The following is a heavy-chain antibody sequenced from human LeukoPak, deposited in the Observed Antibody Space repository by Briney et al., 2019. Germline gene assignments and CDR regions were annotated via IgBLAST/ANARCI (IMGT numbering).Heavy chain of an antibody. J-gene: IGHJ6*02. Sequence: SETLSLTCTVSGGSISSYYWSWIRQPPGKGLEWIGYIYYSGSTHYNPSLKNRVTISVDTSKNQFSLKLSSVTAADTAVYYCARVGGSNYYYYGMDVWGQGTTVTVSS. D-gene: IGHD3-10*01. V-gene: IGHV4-59*01. CDR2: IYYSGST. CDR3: ARVGGSNYYYYGMDV. CDR1: GGSISSYY.